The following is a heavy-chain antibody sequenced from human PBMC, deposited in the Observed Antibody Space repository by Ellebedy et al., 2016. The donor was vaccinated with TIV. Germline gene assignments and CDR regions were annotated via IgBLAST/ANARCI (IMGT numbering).Heavy chain of an antibody. D-gene: IGHD6-19*01. Sequence: MPSETLSLTCTVSGGSTGRFYWSWIRQTPGKGLEGIGHIYFSGTTSYNPSPESRVAISMDTSKNHVSLKLKSVTAADTAVYYCARDTVGWQWQDWGQGTLVSVSS. CDR1: GGSTGRFY. CDR2: IYFSGTT. CDR3: ARDTVGWQWQD. J-gene: IGHJ4*02. V-gene: IGHV4-59*01.